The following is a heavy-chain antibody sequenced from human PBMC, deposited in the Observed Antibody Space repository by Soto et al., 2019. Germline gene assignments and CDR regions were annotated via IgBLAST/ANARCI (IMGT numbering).Heavy chain of an antibody. CDR3: ARGGSSPVFCYYCGLDV. D-gene: IGHD6-13*01. J-gene: IGHJ6*02. CDR1: GYSVARYF. Sequence: ASVKVSCKASGYSVARYFMHWVRQAPGQGLEWLGVINPSADTTTYAQKFQGRVTMTWDTSTNTVFMDVSSLRSEDTAIYYCARGGSSPVFCYYCGLDVWAQGTTVTVSS. V-gene: IGHV1-46*01. CDR2: INPSADTT.